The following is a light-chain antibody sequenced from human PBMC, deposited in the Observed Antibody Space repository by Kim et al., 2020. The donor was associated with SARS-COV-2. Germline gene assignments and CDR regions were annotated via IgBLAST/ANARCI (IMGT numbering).Light chain of an antibody. J-gene: IGLJ2*01. V-gene: IGLV2-14*04. CDR3: SSYTSSSTSVV. Sequence: QSITISCTGPSSDVGGYNYVSWYQQHPGKAPKLMIYDVSKRPSGVSNRFSGSKSGNTASLTISGLQAEDEADYYCSSYTSSSTSVVFGGGTKLTVL. CDR2: DVS. CDR1: SSDVGGYNY.